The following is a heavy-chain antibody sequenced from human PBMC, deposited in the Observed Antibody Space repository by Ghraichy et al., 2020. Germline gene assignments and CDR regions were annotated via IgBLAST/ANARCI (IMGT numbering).Heavy chain of an antibody. CDR3: AKSISGYYKTPPVDY. D-gene: IGHD3-3*01. CDR1: GFTFSSYA. Sequence: GGSLKLSCAASGFTFSSYAMSWVRQAPGKGLEWVSAISGSGGSTYYADSVKGRFTISRDNSKNTLYLQMNSLRAEDTAVYYCAKSISGYYKTPPVDYWGQGTLVTVSS. V-gene: IGHV3-23*01. J-gene: IGHJ4*02. CDR2: ISGSGGST.